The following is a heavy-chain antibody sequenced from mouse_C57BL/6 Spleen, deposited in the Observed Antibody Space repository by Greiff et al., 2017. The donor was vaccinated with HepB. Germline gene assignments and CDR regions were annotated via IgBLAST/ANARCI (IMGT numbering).Heavy chain of an antibody. CDR1: GYSITSGYY. Sequence: EVKLQESGPGLVKPSQSLSLTCSVTGYSITSGYYWNWIRQFPGNKLEWMGYISYDGSNNYNPSLKNRISITRDTSKNQFFLKLNSVTTEDTATYYCARETAQALGFAYWGQGTLVTVSA. CDR3: ARETAQALGFAY. CDR2: ISYDGSN. D-gene: IGHD3-2*02. J-gene: IGHJ3*01. V-gene: IGHV3-6*01.